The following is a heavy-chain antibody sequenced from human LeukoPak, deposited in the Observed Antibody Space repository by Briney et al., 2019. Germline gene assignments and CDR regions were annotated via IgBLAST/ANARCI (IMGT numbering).Heavy chain of an antibody. Sequence: GGSLRLSCAASGFTFSSYAMSWVCQAPGKGLEWVSAISGSGGSTYYADSVKGRFTISRDNSKNTLYLQMNSLRAEDTAVYYCAKSPKGIAAAGRDYWGQGTLVTVSS. V-gene: IGHV3-23*01. CDR2: ISGSGGST. CDR3: AKSPKGIAAAGRDY. CDR1: GFTFSSYA. J-gene: IGHJ4*02. D-gene: IGHD6-13*01.